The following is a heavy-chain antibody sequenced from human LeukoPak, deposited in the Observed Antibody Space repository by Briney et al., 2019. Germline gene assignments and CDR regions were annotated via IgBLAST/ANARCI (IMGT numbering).Heavy chain of an antibody. CDR3: AREAPRDYDFWSGYYTGLTSSGDYYYYYMDV. CDR2: IITIFGTA. Sequence: GASVKVSCKASVGTFNSYAISWGRQAPGQGLEWMGGIITIFGTANYVQKFQGRVTITADESRSTDYMELSSLRSEDTAVHYCAREAPRDYDFWSGYYTGLTSSGDYYYYYMDVWGKGTTVTVSS. CDR1: VGTFNSYA. J-gene: IGHJ6*03. V-gene: IGHV1-69*13. D-gene: IGHD3-3*01.